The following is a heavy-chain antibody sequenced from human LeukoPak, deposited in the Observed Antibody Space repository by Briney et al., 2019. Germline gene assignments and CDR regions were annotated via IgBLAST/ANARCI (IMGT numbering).Heavy chain of an antibody. Sequence: GASVKVSCKASGGTFSSYAISWVRQAPGQGLEWMGKIIPILGIANYAQKFQGRVTITADKSTSTAYMELSSLRSEDTAVYYCARVGDTAMVTVDYWGQGTLVTVSS. CDR3: ARVGDTAMVTVDY. J-gene: IGHJ4*02. V-gene: IGHV1-69*04. CDR2: IIPILGIA. D-gene: IGHD5-18*01. CDR1: GGTFSSYA.